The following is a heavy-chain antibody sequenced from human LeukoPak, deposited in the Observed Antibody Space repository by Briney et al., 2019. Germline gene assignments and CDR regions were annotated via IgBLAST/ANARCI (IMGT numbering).Heavy chain of an antibody. J-gene: IGHJ5*02. CDR1: GGSISSYY. V-gene: IGHV4-59*08. Sequence: KSSETLSLTCTVSGGSISSYYWSWIRQPPGKGLEWIGYIYYSGSTNYNPSLKSRVTISVDTSKNQFSLKLSSVTAADTAVYYCARQPRRGYSYNWFDPWGQGTLVTVSS. D-gene: IGHD6-13*01. CDR3: ARQPRRGYSYNWFDP. CDR2: IYYSGST.